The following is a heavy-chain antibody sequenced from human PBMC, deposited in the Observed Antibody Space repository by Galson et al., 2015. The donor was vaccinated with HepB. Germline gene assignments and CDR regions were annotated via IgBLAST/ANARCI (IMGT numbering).Heavy chain of an antibody. D-gene: IGHD3-10*01. Sequence: SVKVSCKASGGTFSSYTISWVRQAPGQGLEWMGRIIPILGIANYAQKFQGRVTITADKSTSTAYMELSSLRSEDTAVYYCARDESGDYYGSGSYYNEHPYYYYYGMDVWGQGTTVTVSS. J-gene: IGHJ6*02. V-gene: IGHV1-69*04. CDR3: ARDESGDYYGSGSYYNEHPYYYYYGMDV. CDR1: GGTFSSYT. CDR2: IIPILGIA.